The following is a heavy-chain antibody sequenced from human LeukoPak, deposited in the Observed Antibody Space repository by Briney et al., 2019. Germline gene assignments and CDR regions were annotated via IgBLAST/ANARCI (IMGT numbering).Heavy chain of an antibody. CDR2: ISGSGDST. D-gene: IGHD2-21*02. CDR3: AKHLWGVVTAPIDY. Sequence: GGSLRLSCAASGFTFSSYAMSWVRQAPGKGLEWVSAISGSGDSTYHADSVKGRFTISRDNSRNTLYLQMNSLRAEDTATYYCAKHLWGVVTAPIDYWGQGTLVTVSS. J-gene: IGHJ4*02. V-gene: IGHV3-23*01. CDR1: GFTFSSYA.